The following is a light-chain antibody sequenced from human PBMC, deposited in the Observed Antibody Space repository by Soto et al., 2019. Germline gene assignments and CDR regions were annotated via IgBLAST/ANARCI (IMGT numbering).Light chain of an antibody. Sequence: SVLGKAASASGCPGQAVTISCTGTSSDVGGYNYVSWYQQHPGKAPKFIIYEVSKRPSGVPDRFSGSKSGNTASLTVSGLHAEDEADYYCTSYAGSDIYVFGTGTKVTVL. CDR2: EVS. CDR3: TSYAGSDIYV. CDR1: SSDVGGYNY. J-gene: IGLJ1*01. V-gene: IGLV2-8*01.